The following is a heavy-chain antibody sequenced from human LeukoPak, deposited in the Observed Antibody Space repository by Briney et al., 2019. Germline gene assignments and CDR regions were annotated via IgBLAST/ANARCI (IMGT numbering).Heavy chain of an antibody. D-gene: IGHD5-18*01. J-gene: IGHJ4*02. CDR1: GGSISSYY. V-gene: IGHV4-59*01. Sequence: SETLSLTCTVSGGSISSYYWSWIRQPPGKGLEWIGYIYYSGSTNYNPSLKSRVTISVDTSKNQFSLKLSSVTAADTAVYYCASTRRGYSYGRVDCWGQGTLVTVSS. CDR3: ASTRRGYSYGRVDC. CDR2: IYYSGST.